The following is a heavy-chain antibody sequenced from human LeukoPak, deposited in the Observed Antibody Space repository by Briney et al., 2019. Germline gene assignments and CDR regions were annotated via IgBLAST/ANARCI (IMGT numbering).Heavy chain of an antibody. D-gene: IGHD2-8*01. Sequence: GGSLRLTCVASGITFSSHAMAWVRQAPGKGLEWVSVVTGSGSRTLYAPSVEGRFTISRDNSNNTVYLQMNSLRAEDTAVYYCAKERYIVLMVYAEDYWGQGTLVTVSS. CDR1: GITFSSHA. V-gene: IGHV3-23*01. CDR3: AKERYIVLMVYAEDY. CDR2: VTGSGSRT. J-gene: IGHJ4*02.